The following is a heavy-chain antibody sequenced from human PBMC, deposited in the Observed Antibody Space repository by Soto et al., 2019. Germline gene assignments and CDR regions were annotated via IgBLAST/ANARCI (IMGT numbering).Heavy chain of an antibody. CDR3: ARDIAVAGTVGMGV. CDR2: IYYSGST. D-gene: IGHD6-19*01. Sequence: SETLSLTCTVSGGSVSSGSYYWSWIRQPPGKGLEWIGYIYYSGSTNYNPSLKSRVTISVDTSKNQFSLKLSSVTAADTAVYYCARDIAVAGTVGMGVWGQGTTVTV. CDR1: GGSVSSGSYY. J-gene: IGHJ6*02. V-gene: IGHV4-61*01.